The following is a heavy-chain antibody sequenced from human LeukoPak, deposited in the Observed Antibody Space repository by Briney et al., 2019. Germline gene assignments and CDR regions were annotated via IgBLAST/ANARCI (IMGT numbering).Heavy chain of an antibody. CDR3: AKDIVGGSYFGDFGY. D-gene: IGHD1-26*01. CDR1: GFTVSSNY. Sequence: GGSLRLSCAASGFTVSSNYMSWVRQAPGKGLEWVSVIYSGGSTYYADSVKGRFTISRDNSKNTLYLQMNSLRAEDTAVYYCAKDIVGGSYFGDFGYWGQGTLVTVSS. J-gene: IGHJ4*02. CDR2: IYSGGST. V-gene: IGHV3-66*01.